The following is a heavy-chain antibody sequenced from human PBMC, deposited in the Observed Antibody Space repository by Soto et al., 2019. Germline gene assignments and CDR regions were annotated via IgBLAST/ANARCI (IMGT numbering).Heavy chain of an antibody. CDR3: ARDQVIAAAGDHRQGNYYYYYGMDV. D-gene: IGHD6-13*01. V-gene: IGHV4-59*01. Sequence: SETLSLTCTVSGGSISSYYWSWIRQPPGKGLEWIGYIYYSGSTNYNPSLKSRVTISVDTSKNQFSLKLSSVTAADTAVYYCARDQVIAAAGDHRQGNYYYYYGMDVWGQGTTVTVSS. J-gene: IGHJ6*02. CDR2: IYYSGST. CDR1: GGSISSYY.